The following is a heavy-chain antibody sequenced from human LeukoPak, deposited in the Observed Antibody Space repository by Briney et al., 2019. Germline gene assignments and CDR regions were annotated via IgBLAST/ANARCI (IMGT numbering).Heavy chain of an antibody. CDR2: ISSSGSTI. D-gene: IGHD3-3*01. Sequence: PGGSLRLSCAASGFTFSDYYMSWIRQAPGKGLEWVSYISSSGSTIYYADSVKGRFTISRDNAKNSLYLQMNSLRAEDTAVYYCARAPPIRFLEWLWDYWGQGTLVTVSS. J-gene: IGHJ4*02. CDR1: GFTFSDYY. CDR3: ARAPPIRFLEWLWDY. V-gene: IGHV3-11*04.